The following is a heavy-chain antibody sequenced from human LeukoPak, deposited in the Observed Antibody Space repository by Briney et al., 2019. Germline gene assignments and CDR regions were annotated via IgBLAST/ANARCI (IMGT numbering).Heavy chain of an antibody. CDR2: INAGNGNT. D-gene: IGHD6-19*01. V-gene: IGHV1-3*01. CDR1: GYTFTSYA. J-gene: IGHJ3*02. CDR3: AREKWAIAVAGMSAFDI. Sequence: ASVKVSCKASGYTFTSYAMHWVRQAPGQRLEWMGWINAGNGNTKYSQKFQGRVTITRDTSAGTAYMELSSLRSEDTAVYYCAREKWAIAVAGMSAFDIWGQGTMVTVSS.